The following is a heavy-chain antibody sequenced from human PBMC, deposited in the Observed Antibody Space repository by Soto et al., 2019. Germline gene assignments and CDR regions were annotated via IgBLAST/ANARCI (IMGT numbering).Heavy chain of an antibody. CDR2: IDPVDSYT. D-gene: IGHD3-10*01. Sequence: EVQLVQSGAEVKKPGASLRISCKGSGYSCTSFWISGGRQMPGKGLEWMGRIDPVDSYTNYSPSFHGHVTIAADKSISTAYLQWSSLKASDTAMYYCASHGYYYGSGSFDFWGQGTLVTVSS. CDR1: GYSCTSFW. V-gene: IGHV5-10-1*03. CDR3: ASHGYYYGSGSFDF. J-gene: IGHJ4*02.